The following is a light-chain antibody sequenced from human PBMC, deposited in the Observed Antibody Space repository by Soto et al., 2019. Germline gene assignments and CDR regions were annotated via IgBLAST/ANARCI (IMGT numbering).Light chain of an antibody. CDR1: QSVSSNY. J-gene: IGKJ1*01. Sequence: MVWTHSPGTLSLSPLERATLSFMASQSVSSNYLAWYQQKPGQAPRLLIFGAFSRATGIPDRFSGSGSGTDFTLTISRLEPKDFAVYYCQQYGSSPTFGQGTKVDIK. CDR2: GAF. V-gene: IGKV3-20*01. CDR3: QQYGSSPT.